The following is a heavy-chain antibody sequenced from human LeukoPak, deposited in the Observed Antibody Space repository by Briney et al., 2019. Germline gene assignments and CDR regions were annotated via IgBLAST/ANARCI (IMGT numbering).Heavy chain of an antibody. CDR1: GFTFSSYE. CDR2: ISSSGSTI. V-gene: IGHV3-48*03. D-gene: IGHD2-2*01. Sequence: PGGSLILSCAASGFTFSSYEMNWVRPAPGKGLEWVSYISSSGSTIYYADSVKGRFTISRDNAKNSLYLQMNSLRAEDTAVYYCARLDIVVVPAWGQGTLVTVSS. CDR3: ARLDIVVVPA. J-gene: IGHJ5*02.